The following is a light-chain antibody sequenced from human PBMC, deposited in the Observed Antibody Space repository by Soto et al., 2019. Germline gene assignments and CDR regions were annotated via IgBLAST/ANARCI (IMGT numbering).Light chain of an antibody. Sequence: DIQMTQSPSSLSASVGDRITITCQASQDIKQYVNWYQQKPGKAPVLLIFDGSRLEAGAPSRFSGSGLGTEFSFTISSLQPEDFETYYCQQYENLPVTLGGGTKVDIK. CDR2: DGS. CDR3: QQYENLPVT. CDR1: QDIKQY. V-gene: IGKV1-33*01. J-gene: IGKJ4*01.